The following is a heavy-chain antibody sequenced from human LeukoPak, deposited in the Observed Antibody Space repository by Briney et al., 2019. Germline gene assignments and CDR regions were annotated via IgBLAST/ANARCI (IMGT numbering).Heavy chain of an antibody. CDR3: ASGPFYYYDSSGYFFDY. V-gene: IGHV4-61*02. CDR1: GGSISSGSYY. J-gene: IGHJ4*02. D-gene: IGHD3-22*01. Sequence: SQTLSLTCTVSGGSISSGSYYWSWIRQPAGKGLEWIGRIYTSGSTNYNPSLKSRVTISVDKSKNQFSLKLSSVTAADTAVYYCASGPFYYYDSSGYFFDYWGQGTLVTVSS. CDR2: IYTSGST.